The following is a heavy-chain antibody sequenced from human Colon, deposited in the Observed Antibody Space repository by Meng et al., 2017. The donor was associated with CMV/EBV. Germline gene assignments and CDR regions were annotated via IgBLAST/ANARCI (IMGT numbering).Heavy chain of an antibody. Sequence: QVQLVQSGAEVNKPGASVNISCHASGYTFTDYYIHWLRQAPGQGFEWMGWIHPHIGGTNYAQKFLGRVTMTRDTSISTAYMDLSSLISDDTAVYYCARGPASGAFDIWGQGTMVTVSS. V-gene: IGHV1-2*02. CDR1: GYTFTDYY. CDR2: IHPHIGGT. D-gene: IGHD1-1*01. J-gene: IGHJ3*02. CDR3: ARGPASGAFDI.